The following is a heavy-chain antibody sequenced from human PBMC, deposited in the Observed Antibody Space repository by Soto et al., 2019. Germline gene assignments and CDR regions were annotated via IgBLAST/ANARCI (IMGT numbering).Heavy chain of an antibody. V-gene: IGHV4-59*01. CDR1: GGSISNYY. D-gene: IGHD2-15*01. J-gene: IGHJ3*02. CDR3: ARGGNIVVVVAAIDAFDI. CDR2: IYYSGST. Sequence: PSETLSLTCTVSGGSISNYYWTWIRQPPGKGLEWIGYIYYSGSTNYNPSLKSRVTISVDTSKNQFSLKLSSVTAADTAVYYCARGGNIVVVVAAIDAFDIWGQGTMVTVSS.